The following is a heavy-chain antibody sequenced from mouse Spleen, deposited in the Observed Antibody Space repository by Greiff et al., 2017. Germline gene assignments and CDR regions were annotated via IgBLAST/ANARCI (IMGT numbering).Heavy chain of an antibody. D-gene: IGHD1-2*01. J-gene: IGHJ2*01. CDR2: ISSGGSYT. Sequence: EVKLVESGGGLVKPGGSLKLSCAASGFTFSSYAMSWVRQTPEKRLEWVATISSGGSYTYYPDSVKGRFTISRDNAKNTLYLQMSSLRSEDTAMYYCARHEGRPFLDYWGQGTTLTVSS. V-gene: IGHV5-9-3*01. CDR3: ARHEGRPFLDY. CDR1: GFTFSSYA.